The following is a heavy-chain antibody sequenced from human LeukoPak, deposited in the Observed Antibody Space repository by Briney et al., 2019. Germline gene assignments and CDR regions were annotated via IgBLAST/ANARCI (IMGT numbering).Heavy chain of an antibody. D-gene: IGHD6-6*01. Sequence: VASVKVSCKASGGAFSSYAISWVRQAPRQRLEWMGRIIPIFGTATDSQKFEGRVTIATDESTSTAYMELSSLRSEDTAVYYCATPRYSSSLPYYYMVVWGKGTTVTVSS. CDR3: ATPRYSSSLPYYYMVV. V-gene: IGHV1-69*05. CDR2: IIPIFGTA. J-gene: IGHJ6*03. CDR1: GGAFSSYA.